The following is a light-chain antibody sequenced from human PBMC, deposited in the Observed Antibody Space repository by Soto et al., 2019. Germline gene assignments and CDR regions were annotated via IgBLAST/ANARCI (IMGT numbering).Light chain of an antibody. Sequence: QSALAQPASVSGSPGQSITISCTGTSSDVGGYNYVSWYQQHPGKAPKLMIYDVSNRPSGVSNRFSGSRSGNTASLTISGLQGEDEADYYCSSYTSSSTVVFGGGTKFTVL. J-gene: IGLJ2*01. CDR1: SSDVGGYNY. CDR2: DVS. V-gene: IGLV2-14*03. CDR3: SSYTSSSTVV.